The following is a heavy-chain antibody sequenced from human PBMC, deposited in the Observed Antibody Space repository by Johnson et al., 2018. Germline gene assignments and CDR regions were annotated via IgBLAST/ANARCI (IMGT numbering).Heavy chain of an antibody. CDR1: GFTFSDYY. Sequence: VQLQESGGGLVKPGGSLRLSCAASGFTFSDYYMSWIRQAPGKGLEWVSYISSSSSYIYSADSVTGRFTISRDNAKNSLHLQMNRLRAEGTAVYYCAREALPAGAHDAFDIWGQGTMVTVSS. CDR2: ISSSSSYI. D-gene: IGHD2-15*01. CDR3: AREALPAGAHDAFDI. J-gene: IGHJ3*02. V-gene: IGHV3-11*06.